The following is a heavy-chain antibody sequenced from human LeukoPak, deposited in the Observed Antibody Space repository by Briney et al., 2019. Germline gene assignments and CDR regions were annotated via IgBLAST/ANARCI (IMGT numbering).Heavy chain of an antibody. Sequence: ASVKVSCKASGYTFTNYAIHWVRQAPGQRLEWMGWINAGSGNTKYSQTFQGRVTITGDTSASTAYMELSSLRSDDTAVYYCARVASSSPRDAFDIWGQGTMVTVSS. J-gene: IGHJ3*02. CDR2: INAGSGNT. CDR1: GYTFTNYA. D-gene: IGHD6-13*01. V-gene: IGHV1-3*01. CDR3: ARVASSSPRDAFDI.